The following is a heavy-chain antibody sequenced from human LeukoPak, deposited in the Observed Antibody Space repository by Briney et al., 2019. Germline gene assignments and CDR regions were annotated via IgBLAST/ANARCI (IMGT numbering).Heavy chain of an antibody. CDR1: GFTFSSYE. J-gene: IGHJ4*02. D-gene: IGHD6-19*01. Sequence: GGSLRLSCAASGFTFSSYEMNWVRQAPGKGLEWVSYISSSGSTIYYADSVKGRFTISRDNAKNSLYLQMNSLRVEDTAVYYCARDSSGWIVFDYWGQGTLVTVSS. V-gene: IGHV3-48*03. CDR3: ARDSSGWIVFDY. CDR2: ISSSGSTI.